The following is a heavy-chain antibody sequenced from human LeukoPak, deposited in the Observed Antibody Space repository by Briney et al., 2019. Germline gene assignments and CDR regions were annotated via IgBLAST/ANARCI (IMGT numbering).Heavy chain of an antibody. D-gene: IGHD3-3*01. J-gene: IGHJ4*02. V-gene: IGHV3-30*18. Sequence: GGSLRLSCAASGFTFSSSVMHWVRQAPGRGLEWVAGISSDGNNKYYVDSVKGRFTISRDNSKNTLYLQMNSLRAEDTAVHYCAKVRVYYDFWSGLDYWGQGTLVTVSS. CDR1: GFTFSSSV. CDR3: AKVRVYYDFWSGLDY. CDR2: ISSDGNNK.